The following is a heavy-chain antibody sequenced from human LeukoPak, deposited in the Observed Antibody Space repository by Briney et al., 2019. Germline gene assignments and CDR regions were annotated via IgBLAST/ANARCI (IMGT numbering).Heavy chain of an antibody. V-gene: IGHV1-2*06. Sequence: ASVKVSCMASGYTFTGYYMHWVRQAPGQGLEWMGRINPNSGGTNYAQKFQGRVTMTRDTSISTAYMELSRLRSDDTAVYYCARGSGSYFRFDPWGQGTLVTVSS. CDR3: ARGSGSYFRFDP. D-gene: IGHD1-26*01. CDR1: GYTFTGYY. J-gene: IGHJ5*02. CDR2: INPNSGGT.